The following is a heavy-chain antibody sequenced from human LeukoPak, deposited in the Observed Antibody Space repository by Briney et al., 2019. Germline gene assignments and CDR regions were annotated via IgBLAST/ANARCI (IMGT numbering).Heavy chain of an antibody. CDR3: AKGISPPLTMVRGVIINYYYYGMDV. Sequence: GGSLRLSCAASGFTYSSYAMSWVRQAPGKGLEWVSAISGSGGSTYYADSVKGRFTISRDNSKNTLYLQMNSLRAEDTAVYYCAKGISPPLTMVRGVIINYYYYGMDVWGQGTTVTVSS. V-gene: IGHV3-23*01. J-gene: IGHJ6*02. CDR1: GFTYSSYA. CDR2: ISGSGGST. D-gene: IGHD3-10*01.